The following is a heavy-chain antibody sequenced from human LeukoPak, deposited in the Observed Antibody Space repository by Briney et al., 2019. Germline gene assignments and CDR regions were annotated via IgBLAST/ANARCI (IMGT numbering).Heavy chain of an antibody. CDR2: IHFDGSPK. Sequence: GGSLRLSCAASGFTFSSYGMHWVRQAPGKGLEWVAFIHFDGSPKYSGDSVKGRFTVSRDNSKNTLYLQMKSLRPEDTAVYYCAKDQCTRASCDGYPGHWGQGTLVTVSS. J-gene: IGHJ4*02. D-gene: IGHD2-2*03. V-gene: IGHV3-30*02. CDR3: AKDQCTRASCDGYPGH. CDR1: GFTFSSYG.